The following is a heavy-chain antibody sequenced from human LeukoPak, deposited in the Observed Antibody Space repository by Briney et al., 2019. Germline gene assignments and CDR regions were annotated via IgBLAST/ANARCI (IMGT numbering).Heavy chain of an antibody. D-gene: IGHD3/OR15-3a*01. CDR2: IYYSGST. CDR3: ARVGLYYYYMDV. Sequence: SETLSLTCTVSGGSISSSSYYWGWIRQPPGKGLEWIGSIYYSGSTYYNPSLKSRVTISVDTSKNQSSLKLSSVTAADTAVYYCARVGLYYYYMDVWGKGTTVTVSS. J-gene: IGHJ6*03. CDR1: GGSISSSSYY. V-gene: IGHV4-39*07.